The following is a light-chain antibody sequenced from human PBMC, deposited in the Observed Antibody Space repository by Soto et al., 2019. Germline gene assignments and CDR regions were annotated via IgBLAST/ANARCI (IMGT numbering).Light chain of an antibody. J-gene: IGKJ1*01. Sequence: TRWAGAVSVSPGERSTLSCRASHSFXSSYLAWYDQNPGQAPRLLIYDASSRDTCIPERFSGSGSGKEFTLTISILDHHDFAMDYCQQHGGSPAFGQGTKVDIK. CDR1: HSFXSSY. CDR2: DAS. V-gene: IGKV3-20*01. CDR3: QQHGGSPA.